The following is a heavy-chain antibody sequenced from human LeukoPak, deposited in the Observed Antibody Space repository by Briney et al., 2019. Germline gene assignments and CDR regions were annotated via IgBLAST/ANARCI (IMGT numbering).Heavy chain of an antibody. CDR3: ARDDCSSISCYHNWFDP. CDR2: IKQDGSEK. CDR1: GFTFSSYW. V-gene: IGHV3-7*01. Sequence: PGGSVRLSCADSGFTFSSYWMSWVRQAPGKGLEWVANIKQDGSEKYYVDSVKGRFTISRDNAKNSLYLQMNSLRAEDTAVYYCARDDCSSISCYHNWFDPWGQGTLVTVSS. J-gene: IGHJ5*02. D-gene: IGHD2-2*01.